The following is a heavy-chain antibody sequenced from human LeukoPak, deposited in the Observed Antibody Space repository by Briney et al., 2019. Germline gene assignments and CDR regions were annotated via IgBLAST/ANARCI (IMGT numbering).Heavy chain of an antibody. V-gene: IGHV1-24*01. CDR1: GYTLTELS. Sequence: GASVKVSCKVSGYTLTELSMHWVRQAPGKGLEWMGGFDPEDGETIYAQKFQGRVTMTEDTSTDTAYMELSSLRSEDTAVYYCATALTYRGMIAFDIWGQGTMVTVSS. J-gene: IGHJ3*02. CDR2: FDPEDGET. CDR3: ATALTYRGMIAFDI. D-gene: IGHD1-26*01.